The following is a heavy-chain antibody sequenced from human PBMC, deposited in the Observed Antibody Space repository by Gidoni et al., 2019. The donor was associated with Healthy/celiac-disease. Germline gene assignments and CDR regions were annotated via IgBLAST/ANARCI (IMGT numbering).Heavy chain of an antibody. CDR1: EFTWGDYR. CDR2: IRSNSYGGTT. CDR3: TRDDPYGDYAGY. D-gene: IGHD4-17*01. J-gene: IGHJ4*02. V-gene: IGHV3-49*03. Sequence: EVQLVEAGGGWVQPGRSLRRSGTASEFTWGDYRMSWFRQAPGKGLEWVGFIRSNSYGGTTEYAASVKGRFTISRDDSKSLAYLQMNSLKTEDTAVYYCTRDDPYGDYAGYWGQGTLVTVSS.